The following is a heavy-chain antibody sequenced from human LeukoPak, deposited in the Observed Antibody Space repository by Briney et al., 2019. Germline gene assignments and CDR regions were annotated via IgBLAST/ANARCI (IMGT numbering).Heavy chain of an antibody. CDR1: GGSISSYY. J-gene: IGHJ3*02. Sequence: SETLSLTCAVSGGSISSYYWSWIRQPPGEGLEWIGYIYYGGSTNYNPSLKSRVTISVDTSKNQFALKLSSVTAADTAVYYCARHGYDILTGLIWGQGTMVTVSS. CDR2: IYYGGST. D-gene: IGHD3-9*01. CDR3: ARHGYDILTGLI. V-gene: IGHV4-59*08.